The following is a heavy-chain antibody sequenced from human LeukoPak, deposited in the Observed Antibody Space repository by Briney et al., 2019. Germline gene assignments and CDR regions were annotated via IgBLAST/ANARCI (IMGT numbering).Heavy chain of an antibody. V-gene: IGHV4-34*01. D-gene: IGHD1-26*01. CDR2: INHSGST. CDR1: GGSFSGYY. Sequence: PSETLSLTCAVYGGSFSGYYWSWIRQPPGKGLEWIGEINHSGSTSYNPSLKSRVTISVDTSKNQFPLKLSSVTAADTAVYYCARGISGSYYSDYWGQGTLVTVSS. J-gene: IGHJ4*02. CDR3: ARGISGSYYSDY.